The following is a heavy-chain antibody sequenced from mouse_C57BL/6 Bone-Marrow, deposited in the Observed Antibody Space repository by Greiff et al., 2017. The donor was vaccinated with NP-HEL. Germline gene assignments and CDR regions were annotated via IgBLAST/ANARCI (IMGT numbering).Heavy chain of an antibody. Sequence: VQLQQSGAELVKPGASVKISCKASGYAFSSYWMNWVKQRPGKGLEWIGQIYPGDGDTNYNGKFKGKATLTADKSSSTAYMQLSSLTSEDSAVSFCARGRLLQAMDYWGQGTSVTVSS. D-gene: IGHD2-3*01. CDR2: IYPGDGDT. CDR1: GYAFSSYW. CDR3: ARGRLLQAMDY. J-gene: IGHJ4*01. V-gene: IGHV1-80*01.